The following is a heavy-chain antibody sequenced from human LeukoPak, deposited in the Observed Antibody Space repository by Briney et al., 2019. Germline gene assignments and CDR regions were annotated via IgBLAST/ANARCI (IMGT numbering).Heavy chain of an antibody. J-gene: IGHJ3*02. CDR3: ARGTYSTGTAGDI. Sequence: SETLSLTCTVSGGSIRSGGYSWSWIRQPPGRGLEWIGYIYHSGTTYYNPSLESRVTISVDRSKNQFSLKLSSVTAADTAVYYCARGTYSTGTAGDIWGQGTMVTVSS. D-gene: IGHD1-1*01. V-gene: IGHV4-30-2*01. CDR1: GGSIRSGGYS. CDR2: IYHSGTT.